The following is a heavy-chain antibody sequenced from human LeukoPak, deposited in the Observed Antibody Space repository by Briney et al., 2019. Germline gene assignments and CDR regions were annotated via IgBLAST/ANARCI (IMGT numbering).Heavy chain of an antibody. CDR2: IYYSGST. V-gene: IGHV4-39*07. Sequence: SETLSLTCTVSGGSISSSSYYWGWIRQPPGKGLEWIGSIYYSGSTYYNPSLKSRVTISVDTSKNQFSLKLSSVTAADTAVYYCARNDFWRLYYFDYWGQGTLVTVSS. CDR3: ARNDFWRLYYFDY. CDR1: GGSISSSSYY. J-gene: IGHJ4*02. D-gene: IGHD3-3*01.